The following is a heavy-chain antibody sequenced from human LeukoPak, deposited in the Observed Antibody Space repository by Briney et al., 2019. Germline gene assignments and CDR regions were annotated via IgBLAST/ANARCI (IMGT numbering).Heavy chain of an antibody. V-gene: IGHV4-30-4*08. CDR1: GGSISSGDYY. J-gene: IGHJ3*02. CDR2: IYYSGST. CDR3: TFNLGSGSYAFDI. D-gene: IGHD3-10*01. Sequence: ASETLSPTCTVSGGSISSGDYYWSWIRQPPGKGLEWIGYIYYSGSTYYNPSLKSRVTISLDTSKNQFSLKLTPVTAADTAVYYCTFNLGSGSYAFDIWGQGTMVTVSS.